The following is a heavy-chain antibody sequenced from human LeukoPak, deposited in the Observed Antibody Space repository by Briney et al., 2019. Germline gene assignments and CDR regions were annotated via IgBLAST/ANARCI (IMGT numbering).Heavy chain of an antibody. CDR3: ARGPSSEYSSGWWTFDY. J-gene: IGHJ4*02. V-gene: IGHV1-2*04. D-gene: IGHD6-19*01. CDR2: INPNSGGT. Sequence: ASVKVSCKASGYTFTGYYMRWVRQAPGQGLEWMGWINPNSGGTNYAQKFQGWVTMTRDTSISTAYMELSRLRSDDTAVYYCARGPSSEYSSGWWTFDYWGQGTLVTVSS. CDR1: GYTFTGYY.